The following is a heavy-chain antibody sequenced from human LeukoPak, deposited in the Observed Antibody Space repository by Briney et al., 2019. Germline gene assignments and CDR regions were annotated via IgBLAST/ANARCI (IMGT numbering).Heavy chain of an antibody. CDR2: IDWDDDK. D-gene: IGHD6-13*01. J-gene: IGHJ6*02. CDR3: ARITSIAASDYYYYGMDV. CDR1: GSSLSTSGMC. Sequence: RESGPALVKPTQTLTLTCTFSGSSLSTSGMCVSWIRQAPGKALEWLARIDWDDDKYYSTSLKTRLTISKDTSKNQVVFTMTNMDPVDTATYYCARITSIAASDYYYYGMDVWGQGTTVTVSS. V-gene: IGHV2-70*11.